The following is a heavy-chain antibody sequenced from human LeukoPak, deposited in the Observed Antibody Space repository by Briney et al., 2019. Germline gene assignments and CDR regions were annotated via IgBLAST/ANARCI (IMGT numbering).Heavy chain of an antibody. CDR1: GYTLTELS. CDR3: ALVLRYFDWLTHQYYYGMDV. D-gene: IGHD3-9*01. Sequence: SVKVSCKVSGYTLTELSMHWVRQAPGQGLEWMGGIIPIFGTANYAQKFQGRVTITADESTSTAYMELSSLRSEDTAVYYCALVLRYFDWLTHQYYYGMDVWGQGTTVTVSS. CDR2: IIPIFGTA. J-gene: IGHJ6*02. V-gene: IGHV1-69*13.